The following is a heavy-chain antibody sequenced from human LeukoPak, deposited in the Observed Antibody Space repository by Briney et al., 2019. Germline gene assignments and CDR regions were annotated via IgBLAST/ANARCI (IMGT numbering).Heavy chain of an antibody. D-gene: IGHD6-19*01. Sequence: SETLSLTCTVSGYSISSGYYWGWIRQPPGKGLEWIGSIYHSGSTYYNPSLKSRVTISVDTSKNQFSLKLSSVTAADTAVYYCASIAVAGAVDYWGQGTLVTVSS. V-gene: IGHV4-38-2*02. CDR3: ASIAVAGAVDY. J-gene: IGHJ4*02. CDR2: IYHSGST. CDR1: GYSISSGYY.